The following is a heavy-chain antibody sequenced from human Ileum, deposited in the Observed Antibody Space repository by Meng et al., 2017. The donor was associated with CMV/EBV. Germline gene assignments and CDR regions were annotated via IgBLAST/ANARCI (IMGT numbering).Heavy chain of an antibody. CDR2: IYTAGGT. V-gene: IGHV3-66*02. J-gene: IGHJ4*02. CDR1: GFTVSSNY. D-gene: IGHD6-13*01. CDR3: ARNQQPHQGF. Sequence: GGSLRLSCAASGFTVSSNYMSWVRQAPGKGLEWVSVIYTAGGTYYADSVKGRFTISRDNSKNTLYLQMNSLRPEDTAVYYCARNQQPHQGFWGQGTLVTVSS.